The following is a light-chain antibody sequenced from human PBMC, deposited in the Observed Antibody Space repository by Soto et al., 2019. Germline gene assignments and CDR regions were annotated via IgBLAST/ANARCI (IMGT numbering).Light chain of an antibody. Sequence: DIQMTQSPSSLSASVGDRVTITCRASQGINNYLAWFQQKPGKDPKSLIYAASTLQTGVPSRFSGCGSETDFTLTINSLQPEDFATYYCQQYHSYPPSFGQGTKVEIK. CDR1: QGINNY. CDR2: AAS. V-gene: IGKV1-16*01. J-gene: IGKJ1*01. CDR3: QQYHSYPPS.